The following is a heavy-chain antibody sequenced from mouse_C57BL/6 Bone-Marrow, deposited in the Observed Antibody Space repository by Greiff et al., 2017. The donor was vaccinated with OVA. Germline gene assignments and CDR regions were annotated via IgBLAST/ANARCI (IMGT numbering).Heavy chain of an antibody. CDR1: GYTFTDYY. CDR2: INPNNGGT. CDR3: ARDDGYDWFAY. J-gene: IGHJ3*01. Sequence: EVQLQQSGPELVKPGASVKISCKASGYTFTDYYMNWVKQSHGKSLEWIGDINPNNGGTSYSQKFKGKATLTVDKSSSTAYMELRSLTSEDSAVYYCARDDGYDWFAYWGQGTLVTVSA. D-gene: IGHD2-2*01. V-gene: IGHV1-26*01.